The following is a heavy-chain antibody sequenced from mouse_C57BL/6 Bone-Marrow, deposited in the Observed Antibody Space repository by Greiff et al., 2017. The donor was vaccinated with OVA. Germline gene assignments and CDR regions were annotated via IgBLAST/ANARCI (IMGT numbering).Heavy chain of an antibody. V-gene: IGHV5-6*01. CDR3: ARHGDYGSFFDY. D-gene: IGHD1-1*01. Sequence: EVMLVESGGDLVKPGGSLKLSCAASGFTFSSYGMSWVRQTPDQRLEWVATISRGGSYTYYPASVKGRFTISGDTAKNTLYLQISSLKSEDTAMYDGARHGDYGSFFDYWGQGTTLTVSS. CDR1: GFTFSSYG. CDR2: ISRGGSYT. J-gene: IGHJ2*01.